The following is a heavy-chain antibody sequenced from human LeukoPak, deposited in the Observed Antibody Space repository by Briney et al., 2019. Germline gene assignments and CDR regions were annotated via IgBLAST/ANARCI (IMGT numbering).Heavy chain of an antibody. CDR2: ISSSGSTI. CDR3: AREIYGDYNFDY. Sequence: GGSLRLSCAASRFTFSDYYMSWIRQAPGKGLEWVSYISSSGSTIYYADSVKGRFTISRDNAKNSLYLQMNSLRAEDTAMYYCAREIYGDYNFDYRGQGTLVTVSS. D-gene: IGHD4-17*01. J-gene: IGHJ4*02. V-gene: IGHV3-11*01. CDR1: RFTFSDYY.